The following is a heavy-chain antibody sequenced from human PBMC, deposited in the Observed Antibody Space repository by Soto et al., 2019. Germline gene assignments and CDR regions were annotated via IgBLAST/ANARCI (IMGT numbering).Heavy chain of an antibody. CDR2: IYYSGAT. CDR3: ARAELTVVKKNWFDP. D-gene: IGHD4-17*01. V-gene: IGHV4-30-4*01. J-gene: IGHJ5*02. Sequence: QVQLQESGPGLVKPSQTLPLTCTVSGGSISSGDYYWSWIRQSPGKGLEWIGYIYYSGATYYNPSLNSRVTISIDTSKTQFSLKLSSVTAADTAVYYCARAELTVVKKNWFDPWGQGILVTVSS. CDR1: GGSISSGDYY.